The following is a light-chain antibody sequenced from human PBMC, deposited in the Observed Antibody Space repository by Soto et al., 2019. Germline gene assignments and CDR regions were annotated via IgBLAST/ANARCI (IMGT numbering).Light chain of an antibody. CDR3: QQYSGSSST. Sequence: EIVLTQSPGTLSLSPGERATLSCRASQSVGSNYLVWYQQKPGQALRLLIYGASSRATGIPDRFSGSGSGTGFALTISRLEPEDFAVYYCQQYSGSSSTFGQGTKLEIK. CDR2: GAS. CDR1: QSVGSNY. J-gene: IGKJ2*01. V-gene: IGKV3-20*01.